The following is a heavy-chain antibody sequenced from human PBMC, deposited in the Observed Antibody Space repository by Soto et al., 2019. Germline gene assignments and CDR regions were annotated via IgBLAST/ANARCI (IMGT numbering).Heavy chain of an antibody. CDR1: GGTFSSYA. Sequence: SVKVSCKASGGTFSSYAISWVRQAPGQGLEWMGGIIPIFGTANYAQKFQGRVTITADESTSTAYMELSSLRSEDTAVYYCARRPYYDFWSGYYASWFDSWGQGTLVTVSS. V-gene: IGHV1-69*13. CDR3: ARRPYYDFWSGYYASWFDS. J-gene: IGHJ5*01. D-gene: IGHD3-3*01. CDR2: IIPIFGTA.